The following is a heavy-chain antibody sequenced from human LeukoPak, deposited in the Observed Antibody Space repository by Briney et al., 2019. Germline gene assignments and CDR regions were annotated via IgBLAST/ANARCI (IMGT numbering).Heavy chain of an antibody. J-gene: IGHJ3*02. CDR1: GFIFTNYA. V-gene: IGHV3-23*01. Sequence: GGSLRLSCAASGFIFTNYAMTWVRQTPGQGLEWVSGITGSGGNTYYADSVKGRFTISRDNSKNTLYLQMDGLRVEDTAVYYCAKVDSRQSRSAFDIWGQGTLVTVSS. CDR3: AKVDSRQSRSAFDI. CDR2: ITGSGGNT.